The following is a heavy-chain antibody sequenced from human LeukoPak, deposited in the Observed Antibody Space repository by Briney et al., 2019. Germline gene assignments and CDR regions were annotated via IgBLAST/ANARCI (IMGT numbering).Heavy chain of an antibody. CDR2: ISSSGGTG. Sequence: GGSLRLSCVASGFTFSSYEMNWVRQAPGKGLEWVSYISSSGGTGYYADSVKGRFTISRDNAKNSLYLQMNSLRAEDTAVYYCARDPIWGYGSVDYWGQGTLVTVSS. D-gene: IGHD3-10*01. CDR1: GFTFSSYE. J-gene: IGHJ4*02. V-gene: IGHV3-48*03. CDR3: ARDPIWGYGSVDY.